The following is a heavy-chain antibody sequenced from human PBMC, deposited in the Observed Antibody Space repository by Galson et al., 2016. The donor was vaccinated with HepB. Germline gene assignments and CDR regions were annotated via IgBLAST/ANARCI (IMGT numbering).Heavy chain of an antibody. CDR3: VRDGVARFGVENWFDP. J-gene: IGHJ5*02. Sequence: SLRLSCAASGFTFYSYNMNWVRQAPGEGLERVSYISGTGSTIYYADSVKGRFTISRDNVKNSVHLEMNSLRDDDSGVYYCVRDGVARFGVENWFDPWGQGTLVTVSS. CDR2: ISGTGSTI. V-gene: IGHV3-48*02. CDR1: GFTFYSYN. D-gene: IGHD3-3*01.